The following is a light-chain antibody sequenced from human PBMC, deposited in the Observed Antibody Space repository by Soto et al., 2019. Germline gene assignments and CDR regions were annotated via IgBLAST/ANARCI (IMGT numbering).Light chain of an antibody. CDR2: GAS. V-gene: IGKV3-20*01. CDR3: QQYGDSPHK. CDR1: QSVTSNY. J-gene: IGKJ1*01. Sequence: EIVLTQSPATLSLSPGERATLSCRASQSVTSNYLAWYQQKPGQAPRLLIYGASSRATAIPDRFSGSGSGTDFTLIMSRLEPEDLEVYHCQQYGDSPHKFGQGTQVEIQ.